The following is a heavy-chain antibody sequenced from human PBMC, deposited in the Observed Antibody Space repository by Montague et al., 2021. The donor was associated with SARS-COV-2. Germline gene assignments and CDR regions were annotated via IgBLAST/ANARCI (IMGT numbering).Heavy chain of an antibody. CDR3: ARRPAPLLHLDWSRRYFDYSGLDD. CDR2: IKRGDT. CDR1: GESYNPWGQSFNNYH. V-gene: IGHV4-34*12. Sequence: SETLSLTCAVYGESYNPWGQSFNNYHWGWIRQSQGKGLEWIGDIKRGDTKYNPSLGSRVTISADTAKKQFSLMLTSVTAADTGVYYCARRPAPLLHLDWSRRYFDYSGLDDWGQGTAVIVS. D-gene: IGHD3/OR15-3a*01. J-gene: IGHJ6*02.